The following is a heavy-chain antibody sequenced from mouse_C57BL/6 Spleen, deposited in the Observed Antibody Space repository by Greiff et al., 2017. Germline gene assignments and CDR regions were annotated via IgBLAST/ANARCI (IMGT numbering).Heavy chain of an antibody. CDR3: ARSAYGSSLRFAY. CDR2: IYPRSGTT. CDR1: GYTFTSYG. D-gene: IGHD1-1*01. J-gene: IGHJ3*01. V-gene: IGHV1-81*01. Sequence: VQLQQSGAELARPGASVKLSCKASGYTFTSYGISWVKQRTGQGLEWIGEIYPRSGTTYYNEKFKGKATLTADKSSSTAYMELRSLTSEDSAVYFCARSAYGSSLRFAYWGQGTLVTVSA.